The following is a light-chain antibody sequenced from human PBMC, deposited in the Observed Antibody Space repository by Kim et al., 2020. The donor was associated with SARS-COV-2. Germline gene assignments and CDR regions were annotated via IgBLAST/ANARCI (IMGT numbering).Light chain of an antibody. CDR3: QAWDSSTVV. Sequence: SYELTQPPSVSVSPGQTASITCSGDKLGDKYACXYQQKPGQSPVLVIYQNNKRPSGIPERFSGSNSGNTATLTISGTQAVDEADYYCQAWDSSTVVFGGG. CDR2: QNN. V-gene: IGLV3-1*01. J-gene: IGLJ2*01. CDR1: KLGDKY.